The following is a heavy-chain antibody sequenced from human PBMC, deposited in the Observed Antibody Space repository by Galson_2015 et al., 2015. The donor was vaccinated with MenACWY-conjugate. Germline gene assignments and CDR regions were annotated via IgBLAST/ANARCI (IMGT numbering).Heavy chain of an antibody. V-gene: IGHV3-74*01. CDR1: GFTISSHW. D-gene: IGHD6-19*01. Sequence: SLRLSCAASGFTISSHWMHWVRQAPGKGLVWISRINSDESSSSYADSVKGRFTISRDNAKNTVYLQMDSLRAEDTAVYHCARGLWDSSGYYGTNWFDPWG. J-gene: IGHJ5*02. CDR2: INSDESSS. CDR3: ARGLWDSSGYYGTNWFDP.